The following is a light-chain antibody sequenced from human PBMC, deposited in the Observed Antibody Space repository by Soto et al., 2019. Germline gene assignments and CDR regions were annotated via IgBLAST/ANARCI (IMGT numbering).Light chain of an antibody. CDR1: QSVSSN. Sequence: EIVLTQSPGSLSLSLGDGATLFCRASQSVSSNLAWYQQKPGQAPRLLIYGASTRATGIPARFSGSGSGTEFTLTISSLQSEDFAVYYCQQYNNWPRTFGQGTKVDIK. V-gene: IGKV3-15*01. J-gene: IGKJ1*01. CDR2: GAS. CDR3: QQYNNWPRT.